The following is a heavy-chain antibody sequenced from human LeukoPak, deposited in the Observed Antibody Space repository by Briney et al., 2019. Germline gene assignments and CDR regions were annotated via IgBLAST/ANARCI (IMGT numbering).Heavy chain of an antibody. D-gene: IGHD3-22*01. J-gene: IGHJ5*02. CDR2: IGTGNGNT. CDR1: GYTFTSYG. V-gene: IGHV1-18*01. CDR3: ARSITMIVVASGWFDP. Sequence: ASVKVSCKASGYTFTSYGISWVRQAPGQGLEWMGWIGTGNGNTNYAQKLQGRVTMTTDTSTSTAYMELRSLRSDDTAVYYCARSITMIVVASGWFDPWGQGTLVTVSS.